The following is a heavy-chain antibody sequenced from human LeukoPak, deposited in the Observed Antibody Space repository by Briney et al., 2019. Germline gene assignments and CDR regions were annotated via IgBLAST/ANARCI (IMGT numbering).Heavy chain of an antibody. J-gene: IGHJ5*02. CDR3: ARGPLVVPAAIVGWFDP. Sequence: PGGSLRLSCAASGFTFSSYSMNWVRQAPGKGLEWVSYISSSSRTIYYADSVKGRFTISRDNAKNSLYLQMNSLRAEDTAVYYCARGPLVVPAAIVGWFDPWGQGTLVTVSS. CDR2: ISSSSRTI. D-gene: IGHD2-2*01. V-gene: IGHV3-48*04. CDR1: GFTFSSYS.